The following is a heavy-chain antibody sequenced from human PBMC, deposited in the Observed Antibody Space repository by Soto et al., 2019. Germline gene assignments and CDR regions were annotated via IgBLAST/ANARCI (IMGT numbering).Heavy chain of an antibody. D-gene: IGHD6-13*01. CDR3: AREHSSSWYVWFDP. Sequence: SLRLSCAASGFTFSSYWMNWVRQAPGKGLEWVSSISSSSSYIYYADSVKGRFTISRDNAKNSLYLQMNSLRAEDTAVYYCAREHSSSWYVWFDPWGQGTLVTVSS. J-gene: IGHJ5*02. CDR2: ISSSSSYI. V-gene: IGHV3-21*01. CDR1: GFTFSSYW.